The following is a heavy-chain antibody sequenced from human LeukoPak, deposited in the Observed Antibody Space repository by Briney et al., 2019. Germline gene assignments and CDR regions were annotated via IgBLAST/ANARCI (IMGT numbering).Heavy chain of an antibody. CDR2: IYSGGST. Sequence: GGSLRLSCAASGFTVSSNYMSWVRQAPGKGLEWVSVIYSGGSTYYADSVKGRFTTSRDNSKNTLYLQMNSLRAEDTAVYYCAREGYGGNSGRDYWGQGTLVTVSS. D-gene: IGHD4-23*01. CDR1: GFTVSSNY. CDR3: AREGYGGNSGRDY. V-gene: IGHV3-53*01. J-gene: IGHJ4*02.